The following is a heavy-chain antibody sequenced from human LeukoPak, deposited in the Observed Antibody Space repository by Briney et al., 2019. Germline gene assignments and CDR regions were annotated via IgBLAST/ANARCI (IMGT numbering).Heavy chain of an antibody. CDR3: ARGVAVAGSFWFDP. CDR2: INPNSGGT. V-gene: IGHV1-2*02. J-gene: IGHJ5*02. D-gene: IGHD6-19*01. Sequence: GASVKVSCKASGYTFTSYGINWVRQAPGQGLEWMGWINPNSGGTNYAQKFQGRVTMTRDTSISTAYMELSRLRSDDTAVYYCARGVAVAGSFWFDPWGQGTLVTVSS. CDR1: GYTFTSYG.